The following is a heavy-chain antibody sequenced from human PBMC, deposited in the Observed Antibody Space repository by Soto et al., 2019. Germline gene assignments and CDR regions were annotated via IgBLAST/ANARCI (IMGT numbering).Heavy chain of an antibody. CDR3: ARSEYGSSDFDH. V-gene: IGHV4-31*03. J-gene: IGHJ4*01. CDR2: IYYIANT. D-gene: IGHD6-13*01. CDR1: HGSFSSDPFY. Sequence: SEPLSLTCTVSHGSFSSDPFYWTWIRQHPGKGLEWIGDIYYIANTYYRPTLKGRVSIQKYTHLNQFSLRLNSVIASDAPVYYCARSEYGSSDFDHWGQGTLVTVSS.